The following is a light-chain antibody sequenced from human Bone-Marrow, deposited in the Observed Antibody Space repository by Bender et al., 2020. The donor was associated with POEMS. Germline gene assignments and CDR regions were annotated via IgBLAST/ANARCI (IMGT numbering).Light chain of an antibody. J-gene: IGLJ3*02. Sequence: QSVLTQPASVSGSPGQSITISCTGTSSDIGSYDHVSWYQQHPGKAPKLMIYEVTKRPSGVSNRFSGSKSGKTASLTISGLQAEDEADYYCCAYAGSPWVFGGGTKLTVL. V-gene: IGLV2-23*02. CDR3: CAYAGSPWV. CDR2: EVT. CDR1: SSDIGSYDH.